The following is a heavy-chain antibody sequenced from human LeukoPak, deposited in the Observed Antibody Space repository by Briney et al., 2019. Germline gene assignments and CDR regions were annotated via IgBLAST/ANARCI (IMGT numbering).Heavy chain of an antibody. CDR2: IYDRGPA. CDR3: ARGDWWSFDL. V-gene: IGHV4-30-2*01. J-gene: IGHJ4*02. CDR1: GYAITSGGFS. Sequence: SETLSLTCTVSGYAITSGGFSWNWIRQPPGKGLEWIGCIYDRGPAYYNPSLKSRFTISVDRSKNQFSLKMTSVTAEDTAIYYCARGDWWSFDLWGQGTLVTVSS. D-gene: IGHD2-8*02.